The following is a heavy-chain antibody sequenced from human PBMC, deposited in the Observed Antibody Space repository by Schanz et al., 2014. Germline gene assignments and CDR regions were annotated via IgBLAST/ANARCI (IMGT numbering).Heavy chain of an antibody. CDR3: ARDRRRYCSTASCLHDNWFDP. V-gene: IGHV1-3*01. CDR2: ISAYTNST. D-gene: IGHD2-2*01. CDR1: GYSFTPFP. Sequence: QVQLVQSWAEVKGPGASVKVSCKASGYSFTPFPIHWVRQAPGQRLEWMGWISAYTNSTNYAQKVQGRVTMTTDTSTGTAYMELRSLRSDDTAVYYCARDRRRYCSTASCLHDNWFDPWGQGTLVIVSS. J-gene: IGHJ5*02.